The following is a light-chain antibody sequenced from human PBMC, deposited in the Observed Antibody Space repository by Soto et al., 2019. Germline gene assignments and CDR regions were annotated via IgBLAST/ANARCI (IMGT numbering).Light chain of an antibody. CDR2: GAS. J-gene: IGKJ1*01. CDR3: QQYGDSSWT. V-gene: IGKV3-20*01. Sequence: EIVFTQSPDTLSLSPGERATLSCRASRSLSSTYLAWYQHTAGQAPRLLIYGASIRATGIPDRFSGSGSGTEFTLSISRLEPEDFGVYYCQQYGDSSWTFGQGTKVDIK. CDR1: RSLSSTY.